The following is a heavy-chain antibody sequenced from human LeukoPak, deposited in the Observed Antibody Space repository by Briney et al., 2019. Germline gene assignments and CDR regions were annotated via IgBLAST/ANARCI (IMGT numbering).Heavy chain of an antibody. CDR3: ARVVGATINFDY. J-gene: IGHJ4*02. CDR2: INPSGGST. Sequence: ASVKVSCKASGYTFTSYGISWVRQAPGQGLEWMGIINPSGGSTSYAQKFQGRVTMTRDTSTSTVYMELSSLRSEDTAVYYCARVVGATINFDYWGQGTLVTVSS. CDR1: GYTFTSYG. V-gene: IGHV1-46*01. D-gene: IGHD1-26*01.